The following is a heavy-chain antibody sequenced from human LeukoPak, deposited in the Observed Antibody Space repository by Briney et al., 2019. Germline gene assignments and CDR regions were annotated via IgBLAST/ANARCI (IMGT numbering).Heavy chain of an antibody. CDR1: GGSISSGGYS. V-gene: IGHV4-30-2*01. D-gene: IGHD2-15*01. CDR3: ARRIPSSGYFDY. Sequence: EPSETLSLTCAVSGGSISSGGYSWSWIRQPPGKGLEWIGYIYHSGSTYYNPSLKSRVTISVDRSKNQFSLKLSSVTAADTAVYYCARRIPSSGYFDYWGQGTLVTVSS. J-gene: IGHJ4*02. CDR2: IYHSGST.